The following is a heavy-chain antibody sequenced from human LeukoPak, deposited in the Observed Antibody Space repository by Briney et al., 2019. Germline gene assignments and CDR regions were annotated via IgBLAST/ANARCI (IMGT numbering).Heavy chain of an antibody. CDR1: GLTFSSYG. CDR2: ISYDGSNK. J-gene: IGHJ4*02. Sequence: GGSLTLSCAASGLTFSSYGMHWVRQAPGKGLEWVAVISYDGSNKYYADSVKGRFTISRDNSTNTLYLQMNSLRAEDRAVYYCAKAYWGGDCYSGEMDYWGGGTLVSVSS. D-gene: IGHD2-21*02. V-gene: IGHV3-30*18. CDR3: AKAYWGGDCYSGEMDY.